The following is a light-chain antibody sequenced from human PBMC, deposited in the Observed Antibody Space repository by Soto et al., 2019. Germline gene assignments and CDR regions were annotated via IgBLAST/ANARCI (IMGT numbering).Light chain of an antibody. J-gene: IGLJ1*01. CDR3: CSYAGSSTYYV. V-gene: IGLV2-23*01. CDR2: EGS. Sequence: QSVLTQPASVSGSPGQSITISCTRTSSDVGSYNVVSWYQQYPGKAPKLMIYEGSKRPSGVSNRFSGSKSGNTASLTISGLQAEDEADYYCCSYAGSSTYYVFGTGTKLTVL. CDR1: SSDVGSYNV.